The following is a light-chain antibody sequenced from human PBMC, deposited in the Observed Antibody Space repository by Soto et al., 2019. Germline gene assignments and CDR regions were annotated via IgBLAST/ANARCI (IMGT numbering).Light chain of an antibody. CDR1: SSNIGRNA. Sequence: QSVLTQPPSASATPGQRVTISCSGSSSNIGRNAVSWFQQLPGTAPKLFIYSNYRRASGVPDRFSGSKSGTSASLTISVLLPEDEPDYYCVTGHGSLSGVVFGGGTQLTVL. V-gene: IGLV1-44*01. J-gene: IGLJ7*01. CDR3: VTGHGSLSGVV. CDR2: SNY.